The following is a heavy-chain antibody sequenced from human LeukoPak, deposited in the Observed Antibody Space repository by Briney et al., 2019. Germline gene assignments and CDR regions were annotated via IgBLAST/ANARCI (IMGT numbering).Heavy chain of an antibody. D-gene: IGHD3-22*01. Sequence: GGSLRLSRAPSGFTFSSYAMSWVRQAPGTGLEWVAVISGGGSGTYYADSVRGRFTISRDNSKNTVYLQMNSLRAEDTAIYYCAKAVGSSGYFSRGAFDIWGHGTMVTVSS. J-gene: IGHJ3*02. CDR1: GFTFSSYA. CDR3: AKAVGSSGYFSRGAFDI. V-gene: IGHV3-23*01. CDR2: ISGGGSGT.